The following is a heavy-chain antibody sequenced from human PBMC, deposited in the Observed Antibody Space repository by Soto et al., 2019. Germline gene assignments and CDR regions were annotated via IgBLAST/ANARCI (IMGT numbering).Heavy chain of an antibody. V-gene: IGHV2-5*02. Sequence: QITLKESGPTLVKPTQTLTLTCTFSGFSLSSTRMAVGWIRQPPGKALEWLALIYWDDDKRYSPFLNSRLTXPXXTXXXQVVLTMXXXXPXXTXRYYFAHIVXXXLGYYFDYWGQGTLVTVSS. CDR2: IYWDDDK. CDR3: AHIVXXXLGYYFDY. CDR1: GFSLSSTRMA. J-gene: IGHJ4*02.